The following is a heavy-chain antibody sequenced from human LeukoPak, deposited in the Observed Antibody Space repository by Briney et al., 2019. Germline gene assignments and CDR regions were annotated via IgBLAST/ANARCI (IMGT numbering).Heavy chain of an antibody. D-gene: IGHD2-15*01. V-gene: IGHV4-61*02. J-gene: IGHJ4*02. CDR1: GGFISSGSYY. CDR3: AREGFKVVGALQQLADY. Sequence: SETLSLTCTVSGGFISSGSYYWSCIRQPGGKGVEWIGRIYTSGSTHYNPSLKSRVTISVDTSKNQFSLKLSSVTAADTAVYYCAREGFKVVGALQQLADYWGQGTLVTVSS. CDR2: IYTSGST.